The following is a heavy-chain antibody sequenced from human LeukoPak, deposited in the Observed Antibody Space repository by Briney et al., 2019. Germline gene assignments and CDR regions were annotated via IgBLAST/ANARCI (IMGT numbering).Heavy chain of an antibody. V-gene: IGHV1-2*02. J-gene: IGHJ5*02. CDR2: INPNSGGT. D-gene: IGHD5-12*01. CDR3: AKGYSGYDYVDWFDP. CDR1: GYTFTGYY. Sequence: ASVKVSCKASGYTFTGYYMHWVRQAPGQGLEWMGWINPNSGGTNYAQKFQGRVTMTRDTSISTAYMELSRLRSDDTAVYYCAKGYSGYDYVDWFDPWGQGTLVTVSS.